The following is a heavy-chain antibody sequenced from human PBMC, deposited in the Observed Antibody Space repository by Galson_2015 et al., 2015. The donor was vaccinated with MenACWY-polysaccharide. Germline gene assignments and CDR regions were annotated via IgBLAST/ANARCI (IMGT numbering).Heavy chain of an antibody. CDR1: GFTFSSYA. Sequence: SLRLSCAASGFTFSSYAMSWVRQAPGKGLEWVSGVSASGGSTVYTDSAKGRFTMSRDNSKRSLYLPMNSLRAEDTAVYYCAKDTGPGEYAYSWGTFDIWGRGTMVTASS. V-gene: IGHV3-23*01. CDR3: AKDTGPGEYAYSWGTFDI. D-gene: IGHD3-10*01. J-gene: IGHJ3*02. CDR2: VSASGGST.